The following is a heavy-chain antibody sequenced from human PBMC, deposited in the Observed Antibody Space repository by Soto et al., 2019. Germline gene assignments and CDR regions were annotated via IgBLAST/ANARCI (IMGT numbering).Heavy chain of an antibody. CDR3: ARPGSGYDVLTGNYFYYYHAIDV. CDR1: GFLFNTYS. CDR2: MSHDGSRT. Sequence: GGSLRLSCTTSGFLFNTYSMHWVRQAPGKGLEWVAVMSHDGSRTYYADSVKGRFTISRDNSKNTLYLQMDTLRSEDTAVYYCARPGSGYDVLTGNYFYYYHAIDVWGQGTKVTVYS. V-gene: IGHV3-30-3*01. D-gene: IGHD3-9*01. J-gene: IGHJ6*02.